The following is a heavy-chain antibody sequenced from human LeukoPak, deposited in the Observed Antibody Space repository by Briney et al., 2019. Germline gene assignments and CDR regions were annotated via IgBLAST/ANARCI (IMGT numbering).Heavy chain of an antibody. CDR1: GFTFSSYS. Sequence: GGSLRLSCAASGFTFSSYSMNWVRQAPGKGLEWVSSISSSSSYIYYADSVKGRFTISRDNSKNTLYLQMNSLRAEDTAVYYCARDPRAIAAAGNGIFDYWGQGNLVTVSS. V-gene: IGHV3-21*01. CDR3: ARDPRAIAAAGNGIFDY. J-gene: IGHJ4*02. D-gene: IGHD6-13*01. CDR2: ISSSSSYI.